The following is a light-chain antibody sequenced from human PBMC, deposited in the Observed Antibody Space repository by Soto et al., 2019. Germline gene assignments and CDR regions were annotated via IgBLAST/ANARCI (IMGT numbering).Light chain of an antibody. Sequence: QSVLTQPPSVSGAPGQRVTISCTGSSSNIGAGYDVHWYQQLPGTAPKLLIYGNSNRPSGVPDRFSASKSGTSASLAITGLQAEDEADYYCQSYDSSLSRYVFGTGTKATVL. J-gene: IGLJ1*01. CDR1: SSNIGAGYD. CDR2: GNS. CDR3: QSYDSSLSRYV. V-gene: IGLV1-40*01.